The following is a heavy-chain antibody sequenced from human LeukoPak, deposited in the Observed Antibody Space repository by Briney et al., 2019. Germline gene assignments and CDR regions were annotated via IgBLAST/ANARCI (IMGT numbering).Heavy chain of an antibody. CDR2: ISAYNGNT. Sequence: EASVKVSCKASGYTFTSYGISWVRQAPGQGLEWMGWISAYNGNTNYAQKLQGRVTMTTDTSTSTAYMELRSLRSDDTAVYYCARDIVVVPAAMYHYGMDVWGQGTTVTVSS. J-gene: IGHJ6*02. D-gene: IGHD2-2*01. CDR1: GYTFTSYG. V-gene: IGHV1-18*01. CDR3: ARDIVVVPAAMYHYGMDV.